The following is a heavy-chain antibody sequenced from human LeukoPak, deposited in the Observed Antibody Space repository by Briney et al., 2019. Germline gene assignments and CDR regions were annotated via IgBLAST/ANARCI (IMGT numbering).Heavy chain of an antibody. CDR1: GGSITSSTYS. D-gene: IGHD5-18*01. V-gene: IGHV4-31*03. Sequence: SQTLSLTCSVSGGSITSSTYSWSWIRQHPGKGLEWIGYIYYSGTTSYNPSLKSRVTISVDTSKNQFSLKLSSVTAADTAVYYCARGSRIRDTAMENGYYYGMDVWGQGTTVTVSS. CDR3: ARGSRIRDTAMENGYYYGMDV. J-gene: IGHJ6*02. CDR2: IYYSGTT.